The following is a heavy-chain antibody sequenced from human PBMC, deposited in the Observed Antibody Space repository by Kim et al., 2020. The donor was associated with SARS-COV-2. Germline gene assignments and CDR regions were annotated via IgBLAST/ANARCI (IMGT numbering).Heavy chain of an antibody. CDR2: INPNSGGT. D-gene: IGHD2-2*02. J-gene: IGHJ6*02. CDR1: GYTFTGCY. Sequence: ASVKVSCKASGYTFTGCYMHWVRQAPGQGLEWMGWINPNSGGTNYAQKFQGRVTMTRDTSISTAYMELSRLRSDDTAVYYCARAGLYCSSTSCYTSYYYYYGMDVWGQGTTVTVSS. V-gene: IGHV1-2*02. CDR3: ARAGLYCSSTSCYTSYYYYYGMDV.